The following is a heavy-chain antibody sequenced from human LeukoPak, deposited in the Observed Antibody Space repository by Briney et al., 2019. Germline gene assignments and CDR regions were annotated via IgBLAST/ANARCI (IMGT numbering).Heavy chain of an antibody. V-gene: IGHV3-11*01. CDR3: ASETLTGGAFDI. D-gene: IGHD1-14*01. CDR2: ISSRGITI. Sequence: GGSLRLSCAASGFTFSDYYMSWIRQAPGKGLEWVSSISSRGITIYYADSVKGRFTISRDNAKISLYLQMNSLRAEDTAVYYCASETLTGGAFDIWGQGTMVTVSS. J-gene: IGHJ3*02. CDR1: GFTFSDYY.